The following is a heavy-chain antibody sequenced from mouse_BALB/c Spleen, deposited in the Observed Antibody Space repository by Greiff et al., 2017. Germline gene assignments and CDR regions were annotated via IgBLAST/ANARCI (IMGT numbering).Heavy chain of an antibody. D-gene: IGHD2-10*02. Sequence: VQLQQSGPELVKPGASVKIPCKASGYTFTDYNMDWVKQSHGKSLEWIGDINPNNGGTIYNQKFKGKATLTVDKSSSTAYMELRSLTSEDTAVYYCARGGVWPYYYAMDYWGQGTSVTVSS. CDR2: INPNNGGT. V-gene: IGHV1-18*01. CDR1: GYTFTDYN. CDR3: ARGGVWPYYYAMDY. J-gene: IGHJ4*01.